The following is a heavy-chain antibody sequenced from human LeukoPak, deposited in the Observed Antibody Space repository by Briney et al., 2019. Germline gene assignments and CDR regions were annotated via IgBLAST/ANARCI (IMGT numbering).Heavy chain of an antibody. V-gene: IGHV3-48*01. J-gene: IGHJ3*02. CDR1: GFTFSSYS. CDR2: ISSSSSTI. CDR3: ARVGVMTTDAFDI. D-gene: IGHD3-16*01. Sequence: GGSLRLSCAASGFTFSSYSMNWVRQAPGKGLEWVSYISSSSSTIYYAVSVKGRFTISRDNPKNSLYLQMNSLRAEDTAVYYCARVGVMTTDAFDIWGQGTMVTVSS.